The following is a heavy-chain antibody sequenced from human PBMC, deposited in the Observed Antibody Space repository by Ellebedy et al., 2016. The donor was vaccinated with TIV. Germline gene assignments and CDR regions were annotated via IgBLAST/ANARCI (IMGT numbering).Heavy chain of an antibody. CDR3: ARGWTVAGSPDPSFF. CDR1: GGIFITYG. CDR2: ITLIFGRA. Sequence: ASVQVSCXASGGIFITYGINWVRQPPGQGLEWMGGITLIFGRANYAQKFQGRVIITADEPTTTAYMELSSLRFEGTAVYYCARGWTVAGSPDPSFFWGQGTLVTVSS. D-gene: IGHD6-19*01. J-gene: IGHJ4*02. V-gene: IGHV1-69*13.